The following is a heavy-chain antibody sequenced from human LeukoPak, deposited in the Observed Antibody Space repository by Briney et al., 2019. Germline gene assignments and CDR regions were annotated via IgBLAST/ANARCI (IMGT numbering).Heavy chain of an antibody. V-gene: IGHV4-34*01. J-gene: IGHJ4*02. D-gene: IGHD3-22*01. CDR2: INHSGST. CDR3: ATLPRYVSSGYYYARPFDY. Sequence: PSETLSLTCAVYGGSFSGYYWSWIRQPPGKGLEWIGEINHSGSTNYNPSLKSRVTISVDTSKNQFSLKLSSVTAADTAVYYCATLPRYVSSGYYYARPFDYWGQGALVTVSS. CDR1: GGSFSGYY.